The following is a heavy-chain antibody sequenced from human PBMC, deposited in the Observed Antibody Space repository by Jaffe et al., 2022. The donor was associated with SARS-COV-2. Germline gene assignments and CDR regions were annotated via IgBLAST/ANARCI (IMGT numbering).Heavy chain of an antibody. J-gene: IGHJ5*02. CDR3: AKAWGSASSWYNGNWFDP. CDR2: ISGSGAST. V-gene: IGHV3-23*04. CDR1: GFTFSSYA. Sequence: EVQLVESGGGLVQPGGSLRLSCAASGFTFSSYAMNWVRQAPGKGLEWISTISGSGASTYYADSVKGRFTISRDNSKNTVYMQMNNLRADDTAVYYCAKAWGSASSWYNGNWFDPWGQGIPVTVSS. D-gene: IGHD6-13*01.